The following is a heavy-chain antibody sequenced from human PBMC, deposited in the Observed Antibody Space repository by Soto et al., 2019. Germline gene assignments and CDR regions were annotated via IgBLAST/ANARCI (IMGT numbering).Heavy chain of an antibody. CDR1: GDSVSSNSAA. Sequence: KQSPTLSLTCAISGDSVSSNSAAWNWIRQSPSRGLEWLGRTYYRSKWYNDYAVSVKSRITINPDTSKNQFSLQLNSVTPEDTAVYYCARDLVSSGWSIDAFDIWGQGTMVTVSS. CDR2: TYYRSKWYN. J-gene: IGHJ3*02. V-gene: IGHV6-1*01. D-gene: IGHD6-19*01. CDR3: ARDLVSSGWSIDAFDI.